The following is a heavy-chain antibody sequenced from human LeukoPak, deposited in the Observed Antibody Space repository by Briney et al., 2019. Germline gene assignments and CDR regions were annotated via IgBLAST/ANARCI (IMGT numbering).Heavy chain of an antibody. CDR2: INTNTGDP. D-gene: IGHD6-19*01. CDR1: GYTFTSYA. J-gene: IGHJ4*02. CDR3: ARVLYSSGWYALDY. Sequence: GASVKVSCKASGYTFTSYAMNWVRQAPGQGLEWMGWINTNTGDPTYAQGFTGRFVFSLDTSVSTAYLQISSLKAEDTAVYYCARVLYSSGWYALDYWGQGTLVTVSS. V-gene: IGHV7-4-1*02.